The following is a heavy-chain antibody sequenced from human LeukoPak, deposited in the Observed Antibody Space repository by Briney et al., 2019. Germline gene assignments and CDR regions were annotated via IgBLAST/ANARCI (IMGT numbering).Heavy chain of an antibody. D-gene: IGHD4-23*01. CDR2: INPAGGST. J-gene: IGHJ4*02. CDR1: GYTFTGYY. CDR3: ARYNGNLTGGFDY. V-gene: IGHV1-46*01. Sequence: ASVKVSCKASGYTFTGYYMHWVRQAPGQGLEWMGIINPAGGSTGYAQKFQGRVTMTRDTSTSTVYMELSSLRSEDTAVYYCARYNGNLTGGFDYWGQGTLVTVSS.